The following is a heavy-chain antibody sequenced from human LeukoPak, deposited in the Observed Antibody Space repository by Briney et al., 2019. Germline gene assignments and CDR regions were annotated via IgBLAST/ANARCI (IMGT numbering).Heavy chain of an antibody. J-gene: IGHJ5*02. CDR3: ARERGDNWNVGP. CDR1: GYSMSSGYY. V-gene: IGHV4-38-2*02. Sequence: SETLSLTCTVSGYSMSSGYYWGWIRQPPGKGRGGIGTIYHSGSTYYNPSLKRRVTISVAPSKNPLSLKLSSVTAADTAVYYCARERGDNWNVGPWGQGTLVTVSS. CDR2: IYHSGST. D-gene: IGHD1-20*01.